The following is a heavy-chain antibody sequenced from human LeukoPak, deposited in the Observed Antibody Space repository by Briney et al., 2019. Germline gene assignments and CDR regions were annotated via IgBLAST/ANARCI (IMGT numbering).Heavy chain of an antibody. CDR1: GRSISSSSYY. CDR2: IYYSGST. V-gene: IGHV4-39*07. CDR3: ARDSGRDAFDI. D-gene: IGHD5-12*01. J-gene: IGHJ3*02. Sequence: PSETLSLNCTVSGRSISSSSYYWGWIRQPRGKGLEWIGSIYYSGSTYYNPSLKSRVTISVDTSKNQFSLKLSSVTAADTAVYYCARDSGRDAFDIWGQGTMVTVSS.